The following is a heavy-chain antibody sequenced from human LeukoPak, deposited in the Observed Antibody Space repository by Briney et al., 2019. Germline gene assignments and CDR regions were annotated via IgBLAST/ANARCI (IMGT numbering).Heavy chain of an antibody. Sequence: PGGSLRLSCAASGFTVSSNYMSWVRQAPGKGLEWVSVIYSGGSTYCADSVKGRFTISRDNPKNTLYLQMNSLRGEDTAVYYCARVPNISGWQYYFDYWGQGTLVTVSS. D-gene: IGHD6-19*01. V-gene: IGHV3-53*01. CDR1: GFTVSSNY. CDR2: IYSGGST. CDR3: ARVPNISGWQYYFDY. J-gene: IGHJ4*02.